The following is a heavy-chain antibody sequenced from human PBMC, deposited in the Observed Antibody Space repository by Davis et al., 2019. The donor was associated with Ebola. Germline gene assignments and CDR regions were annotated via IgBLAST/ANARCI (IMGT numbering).Heavy chain of an antibody. Sequence: AASVKVSCKASGYTFTSYDINWVRQATGQGLEWMGRINPNSGGTNYAQKFQGRVTMTRDTSISTAYMELRSLRSDDTAVYYCARDGGSGWYWYWGQGTLVTVSS. CDR1: GYTFTSYD. V-gene: IGHV1-2*06. CDR3: ARDGGSGWYWY. D-gene: IGHD6-19*01. J-gene: IGHJ4*02. CDR2: INPNSGGT.